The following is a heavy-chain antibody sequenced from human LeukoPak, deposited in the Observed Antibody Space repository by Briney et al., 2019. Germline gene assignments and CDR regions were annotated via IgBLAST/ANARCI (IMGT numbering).Heavy chain of an antibody. J-gene: IGHJ4*02. V-gene: IGHV4-59*08. Sequence: SETLSLTCTVSGGSLNSHYWSWIRQPPGKGLEWIGYISYSGSTNYNPSLKSRVTISVDTSKNQFSLELSSVTAADTAVYYCARHRSNDFEYWGQGTLVTVSS. CDR3: ARHRSNDFEY. D-gene: IGHD4-11*01. CDR2: ISYSGST. CDR1: GGSLNSHY.